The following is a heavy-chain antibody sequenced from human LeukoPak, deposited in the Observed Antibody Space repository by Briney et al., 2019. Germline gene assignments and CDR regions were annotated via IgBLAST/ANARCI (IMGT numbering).Heavy chain of an antibody. CDR3: ARVGALYYFDY. V-gene: IGHV3-66*01. CDR2: IYSGGST. D-gene: IGHD1-26*01. CDR1: GXTFRSYV. Sequence: PGGSLRLSCAASGXTFRSYVVSWVRQAPGKGLEWVSVIYSGGSTYYADSVKGRFTISRDNSKNTLYLQMNSLRAEDTAVYYCARVGALYYFDYWGQGTLVTVSS. J-gene: IGHJ4*02.